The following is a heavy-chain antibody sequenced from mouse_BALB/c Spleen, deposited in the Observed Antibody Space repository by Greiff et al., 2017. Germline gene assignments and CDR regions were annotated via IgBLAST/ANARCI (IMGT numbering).Heavy chain of an antibody. CDR2: IDPENGNT. CDR3: ARGYDGAWLAD. Sequence: EVKLQESGAELVRPGALVKLSCKASGFNIKDYYMHWVKQRPEQGLEWIGWIDPENGNTIYDPKFQGKASITADTSSNTAYLQLSSLTSEDTAVYYCARGYDGAWLADWGQGTLVTVSA. D-gene: IGHD2-14*01. V-gene: IGHV14-1*02. J-gene: IGHJ3*01. CDR1: GFNIKDYY.